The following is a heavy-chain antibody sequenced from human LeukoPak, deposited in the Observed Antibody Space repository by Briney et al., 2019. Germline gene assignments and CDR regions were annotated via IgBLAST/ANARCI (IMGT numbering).Heavy chain of an antibody. CDR3: ARAFSRRCQDIRGRYFDS. V-gene: IGHV3-30*04. D-gene: IGHD3-16*01. Sequence: PGGSLRLSCAVSGFTLSDYAMHWVRQAPGKGLEWVATISSDGTYQYYTDSVRGRFTFSTDNSKTTLFLQMTRLREEDTAVYYCARAFSRRCQDIRGRYFDSWGQGSLVTVSS. J-gene: IGHJ4*02. CDR2: ISSDGTYQ. CDR1: GFTLSDYA.